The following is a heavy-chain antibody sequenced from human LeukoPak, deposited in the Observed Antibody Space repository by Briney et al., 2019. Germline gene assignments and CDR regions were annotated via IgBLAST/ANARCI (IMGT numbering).Heavy chain of an antibody. CDR2: INPNSGGT. J-gene: IGHJ3*02. D-gene: IGHD5-18*01. CDR3: ARKWIQLWSDAFDI. Sequence: GASVKVSCKASGYTFTGYYMHWVRQAPGQGLEWMGWINPNSGGTNYAQKFQGRVTMTRDTSISTVYMELSRLRSDDTAVYYCARKWIQLWSDAFDIWGQGTMVTVSS. CDR1: GYTFTGYY. V-gene: IGHV1-2*02.